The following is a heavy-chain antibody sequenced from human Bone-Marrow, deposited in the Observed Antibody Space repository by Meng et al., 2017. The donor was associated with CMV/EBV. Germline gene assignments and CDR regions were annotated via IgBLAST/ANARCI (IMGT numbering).Heavy chain of an antibody. Sequence: GGSIRSSSYYWGWIRPPPGRGLEWIGSIYYSGSTYYNPSLKSRVTISVDTSKNQFSLKLSSVTAADTAVYYCAGSADYGDYHYNWFDPWGQGTLVTVS. CDR3: AGSADYGDYHYNWFDP. D-gene: IGHD4-17*01. CDR2: IYYSGST. CDR1: GGSIRSSSYY. V-gene: IGHV4-39*01. J-gene: IGHJ5*02.